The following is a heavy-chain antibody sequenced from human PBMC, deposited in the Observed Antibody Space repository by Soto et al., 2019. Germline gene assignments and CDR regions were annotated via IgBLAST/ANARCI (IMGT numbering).Heavy chain of an antibody. CDR2: VSSHSSTT. CDR1: GFTFSTYS. Sequence: GGSLRLSCAASGFTFSTYSMNWVRQAPGKGLEWVSYVSSHSSTTYYADSVKGRSSISRDNAENALYLQMNSLRDEDTAVYYCVRDASGGSYLNYFDLWGQGTLVTVSS. CDR3: VRDASGGSYLNYFDL. D-gene: IGHD6-19*01. V-gene: IGHV3-48*02. J-gene: IGHJ5*02.